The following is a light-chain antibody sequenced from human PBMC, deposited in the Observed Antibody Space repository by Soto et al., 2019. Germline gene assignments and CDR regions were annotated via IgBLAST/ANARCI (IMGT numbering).Light chain of an antibody. Sequence: QSALTQPPSASESPGQSVTISCTGTRSDVGDYNYVSWNQQHPGKAPKLIIYEVNNRPSGVPDRFSGSKSGNTASLSVSGLQADDEADYYCSSYAGSNNLEVFGGGTKLTVL. CDR1: RSDVGDYNY. V-gene: IGLV2-8*01. J-gene: IGLJ2*01. CDR2: EVN. CDR3: SSYAGSNNLEV.